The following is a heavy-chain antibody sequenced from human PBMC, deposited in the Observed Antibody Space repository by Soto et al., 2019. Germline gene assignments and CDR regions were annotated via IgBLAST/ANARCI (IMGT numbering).Heavy chain of an antibody. CDR1: GFSFSDYA. Sequence: AGGALRLSCSASGFSFSDYATHWVRPAPGKGLEYVSGVSSNGGSTYYADSVKGRFTISRDNSESTLYLQMSSLRPEDTAVYYCVKGGTYSSSSNFDYWGRGTLVTVSS. V-gene: IGHV3-64D*08. CDR3: VKGGTYSSSSNFDY. D-gene: IGHD6-6*01. J-gene: IGHJ4*02. CDR2: VSSNGGST.